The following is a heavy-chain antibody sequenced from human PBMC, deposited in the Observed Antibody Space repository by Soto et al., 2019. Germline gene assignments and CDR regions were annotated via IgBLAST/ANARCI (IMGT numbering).Heavy chain of an antibody. J-gene: IGHJ4*02. CDR3: ARDSELLSMSGTLMAY. V-gene: IGHV1-3*01. Sequence: ASVKVSCKASGYTFTSYAMHWVRKAPGQRLERMGWINAGNGNTKYSQKFQGRVTITRDTSASTAYMEQSSLRSEDTAVYYCARDSELLSMSGTLMAYWGQGTLVTVSS. CDR2: INAGNGNT. CDR1: GYTFTSYA. D-gene: IGHD1-7*01.